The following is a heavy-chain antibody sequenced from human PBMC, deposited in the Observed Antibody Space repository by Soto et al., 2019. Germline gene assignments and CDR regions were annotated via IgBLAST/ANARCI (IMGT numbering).Heavy chain of an antibody. J-gene: IGHJ4*02. D-gene: IGHD3-3*01. CDR2: ITAFNGNT. V-gene: IGHV1-18*01. CDR1: GYTFTDYG. Sequence: QVHLVQYGAEVEKPGASVKVSCKASGYTFTDYGISWVRHAPGKGLQWMGWITAFNGNTKYAQQFQGRVTMTTDTSTSTAYMELRRLESDDTAVYYCARISQSDFWSGYYYFFDYWGQGTLVTVSS. CDR3: ARISQSDFWSGYYYFFDY.